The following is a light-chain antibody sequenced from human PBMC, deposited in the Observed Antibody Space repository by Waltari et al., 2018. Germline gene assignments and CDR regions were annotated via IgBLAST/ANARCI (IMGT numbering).Light chain of an antibody. Sequence: QSALTQPRSVSGSPGQSVTISCTGTSSDVGGYQYVSWYQQHPGKAPKLMIVDVRKRPSGVPDRFSGSKSGSTASLTISGLQAEDEADYYCCSYAGSRWVFGGGTKLTVL. CDR2: DVR. J-gene: IGLJ3*02. CDR3: CSYAGSRWV. CDR1: SSDVGGYQY. V-gene: IGLV2-11*01.